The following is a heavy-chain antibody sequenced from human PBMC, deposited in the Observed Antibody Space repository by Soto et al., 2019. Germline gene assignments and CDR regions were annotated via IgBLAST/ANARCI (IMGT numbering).Heavy chain of an antibody. CDR3: ARDSLDFWSGYTDY. CDR1: GFTVSSNY. V-gene: IGHV3-53*04. J-gene: IGHJ4*02. Sequence: PGGSLRLSCAASGFTVSSNYMSWVRQAPGKGLEWVSVIYSGGSTYYADSVKGRFTISRHNSKNTLYLQMNSLRAEDTAVYYCARDSLDFWSGYTDYWGQGTLVTVSS. D-gene: IGHD3-3*01. CDR2: IYSGGST.